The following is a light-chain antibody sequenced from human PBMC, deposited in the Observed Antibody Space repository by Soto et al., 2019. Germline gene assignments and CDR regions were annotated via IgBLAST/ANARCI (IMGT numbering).Light chain of an antibody. CDR2: GAS. CDR3: QQYGSSLALT. CDR1: QSVRGNY. J-gene: IGKJ4*01. V-gene: IGKV3-20*01. Sequence: EIVLTQSPGTLSLSPGERATLSCRAIQSVRGNYLAWYQQKPGQAPRLLIYGASSGATGIPDRFVGSGSETDFILTIYRLEPEDCAVYYCQQYGSSLALTFGGGTKVDI.